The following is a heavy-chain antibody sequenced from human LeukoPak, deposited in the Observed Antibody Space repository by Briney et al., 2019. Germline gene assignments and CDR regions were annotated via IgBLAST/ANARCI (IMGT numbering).Heavy chain of an antibody. D-gene: IGHD4-23*01. Sequence: SETLSLTCTVSGGSISSYYWSWIRQPPGKGLEWIGYIYYSGSTNYNPSLKSRVTISADTSKNQFSLKLSSVTAADTAVYYCARDFYGGNSDYWGQGTLVTVSS. CDR2: IYYSGST. CDR1: GGSISSYY. J-gene: IGHJ4*02. V-gene: IGHV4-59*01. CDR3: ARDFYGGNSDY.